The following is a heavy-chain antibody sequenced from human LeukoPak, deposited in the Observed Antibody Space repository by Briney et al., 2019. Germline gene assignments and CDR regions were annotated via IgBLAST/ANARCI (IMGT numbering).Heavy chain of an antibody. CDR3: AREPATVTTGVVDY. J-gene: IGHJ4*02. V-gene: IGHV3-21*01. Sequence: GGSLRLSCAASGFTFSSYSMNWVRQAPGKGLEWVSSISSGSSYIYYADSVKGRFTISRDNAKNSLYLQMNSLRAEDTAVYYCAREPATVTTGVVDYWGQGTLVTVSS. CDR2: ISSGSSYI. D-gene: IGHD4-11*01. CDR1: GFTFSSYS.